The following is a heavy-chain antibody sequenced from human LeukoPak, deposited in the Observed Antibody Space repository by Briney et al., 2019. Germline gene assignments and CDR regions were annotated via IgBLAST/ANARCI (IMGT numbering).Heavy chain of an antibody. Sequence: PGGSLRLSCAASGFTISSYAMHWVRQAPGKGLEWVAVISYDGSNKYYADSVKGRFTISRDNSKNTLYLQMNSLRAEDTAVYYCARAGADSYGDYVYFDYWGQGTLVTVSS. CDR2: ISYDGSNK. J-gene: IGHJ4*02. CDR3: ARAGADSYGDYVYFDY. D-gene: IGHD4-17*01. CDR1: GFTISSYA. V-gene: IGHV3-30*04.